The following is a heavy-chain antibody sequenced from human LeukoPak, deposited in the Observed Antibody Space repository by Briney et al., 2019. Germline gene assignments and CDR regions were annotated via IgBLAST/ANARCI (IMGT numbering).Heavy chain of an antibody. CDR1: GYSFTSYW. D-gene: IGHD3-9*01. CDR2: IYPGASDT. Sequence: GESLKISCKGSGYSFTSYWIGWVRQMPGKGLEWMGIIYPGASDTRYSPSFQGQVTISADKSISTAYLQWSSLKASDTAMYYCARRGAGYDILTGYHVNWFDPWGQGTLVTVSS. CDR3: ARRGAGYDILTGYHVNWFDP. J-gene: IGHJ5*02. V-gene: IGHV5-51*01.